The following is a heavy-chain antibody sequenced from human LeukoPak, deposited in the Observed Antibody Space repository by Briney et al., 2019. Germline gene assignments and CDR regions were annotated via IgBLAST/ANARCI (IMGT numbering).Heavy chain of an antibody. D-gene: IGHD5-12*01. Sequence: GGSLTHSCGASGFTLSSYAMSWVPPAPGEGLEWVSAISGSGGSTYYAGSVKGRFTISRDNSKNTLYLQMTGLRAEDTAVYYCAKDSLATEAVYFDYWGQGTLVTVSS. V-gene: IGHV3-23*01. J-gene: IGHJ4*02. CDR1: GFTLSSYA. CDR3: AKDSLATEAVYFDY. CDR2: ISGSGGST.